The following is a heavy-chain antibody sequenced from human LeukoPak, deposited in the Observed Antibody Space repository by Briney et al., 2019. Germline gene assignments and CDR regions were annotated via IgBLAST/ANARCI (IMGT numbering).Heavy chain of an antibody. Sequence: SETLSLTCAVNGGSFSGYYWSWIRQPPGKGLEWIGYIYHSGSTYYNPSLKSRVTISVDRSKNQFSLKLSSVTAADTAVYYCARHSASYYFDYWGQGTLVTVSS. D-gene: IGHD6-6*01. V-gene: IGHV4-34*01. CDR1: GGSFSGYY. J-gene: IGHJ4*02. CDR2: IYHSGST. CDR3: ARHSASYYFDY.